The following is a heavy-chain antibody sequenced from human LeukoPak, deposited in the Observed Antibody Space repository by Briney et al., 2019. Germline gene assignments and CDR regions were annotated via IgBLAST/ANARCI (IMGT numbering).Heavy chain of an antibody. Sequence: SVKVSCKASGGTFSSYAISWVRQAPGQGLEWMGGIIPIFGTANYAQKFQGRVTITTDESTSTAYMELSSLRSEDTAVYYCARVPNSSSWEDYYYVDVWGKGTTVTVSS. CDR1: GGTFSSYA. CDR2: IIPIFGTA. J-gene: IGHJ6*03. V-gene: IGHV1-69*05. D-gene: IGHD6-13*01. CDR3: ARVPNSSSWEDYYYVDV.